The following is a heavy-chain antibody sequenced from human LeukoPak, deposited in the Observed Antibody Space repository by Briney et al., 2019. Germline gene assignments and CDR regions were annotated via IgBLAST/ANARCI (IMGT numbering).Heavy chain of an antibody. V-gene: IGHV4-34*01. D-gene: IGHD3-22*01. CDR2: INHSGST. J-gene: IGHJ4*02. Sequence: PSETLSLTCAVYGGSFSGYCWSCIRQPPGKGLEWIGEINHSGSTNYNPSLKSRVTISVDTSKNQFSLKLSSVTAADTAVYYCARRFYDSSGYPEHFDYWGQGTLVTVSS. CDR1: GGSFSGYC. CDR3: ARRFYDSSGYPEHFDY.